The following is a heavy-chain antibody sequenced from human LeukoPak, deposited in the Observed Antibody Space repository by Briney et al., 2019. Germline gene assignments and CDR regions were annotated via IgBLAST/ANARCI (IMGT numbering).Heavy chain of an antibody. D-gene: IGHD6-13*01. CDR3: ARTGYSSSWYLLYYYGMDV. CDR2: INHSGST. CDR1: GGSFSGYY. Sequence: SETLSLTCAVYGGSFSGYYWSWIRQPPGKGLEWIGEINHSGSTNYNPSLKSRVTISVDTSKNQFSLKLSSVTAADTAVYYCARTGYSSSWYLLYYYGMDVWGQGTTVTASS. V-gene: IGHV4-34*01. J-gene: IGHJ6*02.